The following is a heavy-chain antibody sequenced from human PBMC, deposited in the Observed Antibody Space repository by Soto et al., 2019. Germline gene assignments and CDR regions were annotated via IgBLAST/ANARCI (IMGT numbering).Heavy chain of an antibody. V-gene: IGHV3-53*02. J-gene: IGHJ6*02. CDR3: ARDHSAGNYYYYGMDV. CDR1: GFTVSSNY. D-gene: IGHD6-13*01. Sequence: EVQLVETGGGLIQPGGSLRLSCAASGFTVSSNYMSWVRQAPGKGLEWVLVIYSGGSTYYADSVKGRFTISRDNSKNTLYLQMNSLRAEDTAVYYCARDHSAGNYYYYGMDVWGQGTTVTVSS. CDR2: IYSGGST.